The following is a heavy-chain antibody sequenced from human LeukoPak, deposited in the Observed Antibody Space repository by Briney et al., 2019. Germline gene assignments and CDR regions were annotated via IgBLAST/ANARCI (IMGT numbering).Heavy chain of an antibody. CDR2: IYYSGST. V-gene: IGHV4-59*01. CDR1: GGSISSYY. CDR3: ARGWAYYDILTGYRNPYYYGMDV. D-gene: IGHD3-9*01. J-gene: IGHJ6*02. Sequence: SETLSLTCTVSGGSISSYYWSWIRQPPGKGLGWIGYIYYSGSTNYNPSLKSRVTISVDTSKNQFSLKLSSVTAADTAVYYCARGWAYYDILTGYRNPYYYGMDVWGQGTTVTVSS.